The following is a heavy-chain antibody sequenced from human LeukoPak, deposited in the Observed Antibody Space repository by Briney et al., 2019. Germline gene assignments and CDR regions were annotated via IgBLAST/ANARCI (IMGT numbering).Heavy chain of an antibody. D-gene: IGHD3-10*01. CDR1: GFTFSSHW. V-gene: IGHV3-74*01. CDR2: INSDGSSSSP. J-gene: IGHJ4*02. Sequence: GGSLRLSCVASGFTFSSHWMHWVRHAPGKGLVWVSRINSDGSSSSPSYADSVKGRFTISRDNAKNTLYLQVNSLRAEDTAVYYCARGGAYGSGTYNYFDYWGQGTLVTVSS. CDR3: ARGGAYGSGTYNYFDY.